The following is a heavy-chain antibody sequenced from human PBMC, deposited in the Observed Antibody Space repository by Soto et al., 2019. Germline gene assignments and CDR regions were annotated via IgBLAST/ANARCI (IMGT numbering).Heavy chain of an antibody. CDR2: FYYSGGT. D-gene: IGHD3-22*01. CDR1: GGSISSSSYF. Sequence: SETLSLTCAVSGGSISSSSYFWGWIRQPPGKGLEWIGSFYYSGGTYYNPSLKSRVTISVDTSKNQFSLKLSSVTAADTAVYYCARSLISGYYLYDAFDIWGQGTMVTVSS. CDR3: ARSLISGYYLYDAFDI. J-gene: IGHJ3*02. V-gene: IGHV4-39*07.